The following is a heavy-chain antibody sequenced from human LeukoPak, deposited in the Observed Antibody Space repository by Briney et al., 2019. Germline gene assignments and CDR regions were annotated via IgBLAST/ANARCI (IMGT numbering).Heavy chain of an antibody. Sequence: QAGGSLRLSCAASGFTFSSYWMSWVRQAPGKGLEWVAKIKEDESEKDYVDSVKGRFTISRDNAKNSLYLQMNSLRAEDTALYYCARGGVLYSGLYFDYWGQGTLVTVSS. V-gene: IGHV3-7*03. CDR1: GFTFSSYW. D-gene: IGHD5-12*01. CDR3: ARGGVLYSGLYFDY. CDR2: IKEDESEK. J-gene: IGHJ4*02.